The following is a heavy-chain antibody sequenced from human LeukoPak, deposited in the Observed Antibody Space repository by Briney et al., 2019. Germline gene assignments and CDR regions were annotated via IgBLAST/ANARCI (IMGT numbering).Heavy chain of an antibody. CDR3: ARDSSDILTGLTPFDY. J-gene: IGHJ4*02. D-gene: IGHD3-9*01. Sequence: PGGSLRLSCAASGFTFSSYEMNWVRQAPGKGLEWVSYISSDGVTKYYADSVKGRFTISRDNAKKSLYLQMSSLRAEDTAVYYCARDSSDILTGLTPFDYGGQGTLVTVSS. CDR2: ISSDGVTK. V-gene: IGHV3-48*03. CDR1: GFTFSSYE.